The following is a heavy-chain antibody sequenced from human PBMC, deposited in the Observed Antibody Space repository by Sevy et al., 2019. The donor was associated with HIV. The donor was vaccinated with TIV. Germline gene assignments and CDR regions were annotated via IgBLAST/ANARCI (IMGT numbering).Heavy chain of an antibody. J-gene: IGHJ4*02. D-gene: IGHD6-6*01. V-gene: IGHV3-7*01. CDR3: ARIGYSSSSFDY. Sequence: GGSLRLSCAASGFTFSNYWMSWVRQAPGKGLEWVANLKQDGSQKYYEDSVKGRFTISRDNAKNSLYLQINSLRAEDTAIYYCARIGYSSSSFDYWGQGTLVTVSS. CDR1: GFTFSNYW. CDR2: LKQDGSQK.